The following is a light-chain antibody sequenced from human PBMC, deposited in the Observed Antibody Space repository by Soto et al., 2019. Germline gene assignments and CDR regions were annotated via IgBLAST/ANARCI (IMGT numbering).Light chain of an antibody. CDR1: QSVSSY. J-gene: IGKJ5*01. CDR2: DAS. V-gene: IGKV3-11*01. CDR3: QQRSNWVT. Sequence: EIVLTQSPATLSLSPGERATLSCRASQSVSSYLAWYQQKPGQAPMLLIYDASNRATGIPARFIGSGSGTDFTLTISSLEPEDFAVYYCQQRSNWVTFGQGSRLE.